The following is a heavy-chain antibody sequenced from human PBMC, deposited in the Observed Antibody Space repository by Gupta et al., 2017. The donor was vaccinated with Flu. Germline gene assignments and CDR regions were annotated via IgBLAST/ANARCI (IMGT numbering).Heavy chain of an antibody. D-gene: IGHD5-12*01. CDR1: IRYW. J-gene: IGHJ4*02. CDR3: SRHGSHHFAY. CDR2: IKEDGTER. V-gene: IGHV3-7*01. Sequence: IRYWRAWVRQAPGKGLEWVANIKEDGTERYYVDSVRGRFTISRDNAKNSLYLQMNSLRVDDTAVYYCSRHGSHHFAYWGQGALVTVSS.